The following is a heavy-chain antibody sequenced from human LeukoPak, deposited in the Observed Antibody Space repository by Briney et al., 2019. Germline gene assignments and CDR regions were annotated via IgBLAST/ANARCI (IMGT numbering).Heavy chain of an antibody. Sequence: ASVKVSCKASGGTFSSHAISWVRQAPGQGLEWMGGIIPIFGTANYAQKFQGRVTITADESTSTAYMELSSLRSEDTAVYYCARGEPAPMSPYYYYYGMDVRGQGTTVTVSS. D-gene: IGHD1-14*01. CDR2: IIPIFGTA. CDR1: GGTFSSHA. CDR3: ARGEPAPMSPYYYYYGMDV. J-gene: IGHJ6*02. V-gene: IGHV1-69*13.